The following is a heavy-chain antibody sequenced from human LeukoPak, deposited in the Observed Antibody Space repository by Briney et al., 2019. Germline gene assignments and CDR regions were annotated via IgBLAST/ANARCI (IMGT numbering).Heavy chain of an antibody. Sequence: GGSLRLSCAASGFAFSGYTMNWVRQAPGKGLEWVSSITSSISYIYYADSVKGRFTISRDNAKNSLYLQMNSLRADDTAVYYCARDSLTWKAFDIWGQGTMVTVSS. CDR1: GFAFSGYT. J-gene: IGHJ3*02. V-gene: IGHV3-21*01. CDR2: ITSSISYI. D-gene: IGHD1-1*01. CDR3: ARDSLTWKAFDI.